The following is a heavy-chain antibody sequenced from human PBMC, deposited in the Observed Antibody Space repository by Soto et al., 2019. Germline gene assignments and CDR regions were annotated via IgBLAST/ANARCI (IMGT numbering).Heavy chain of an antibody. CDR2: ITSDSSTI. J-gene: IGHJ6*02. D-gene: IGHD2-8*01. Sequence: EVQLVESGGGLVQPGGSLRLSCAASGFTFSSYSINWVRQAPGKGQEWFSYITSDSSTISYADSVKGRFTVSRDNAKNSLYLQMNSLRDEDTAVYYCARVGRGVYGMDVWGQGTSVTVSS. V-gene: IGHV3-48*02. CDR3: ARVGRGVYGMDV. CDR1: GFTFSSYS.